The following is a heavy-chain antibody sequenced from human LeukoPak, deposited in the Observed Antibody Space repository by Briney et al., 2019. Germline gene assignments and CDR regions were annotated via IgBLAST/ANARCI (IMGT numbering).Heavy chain of an antibody. J-gene: IGHJ4*02. CDR3: ARSGVIGPYYFDY. CDR1: GGSISSYY. Sequence: KSSETLSLTCTVSGGSISSYYWSWIRQPAGKGLEWIGRIYTSGTTHYNPSLKSRVTMSADTSKNQFSLKLSSVTAADTAVYYCARSGVIGPYYFDYWGQGTLVTVSS. V-gene: IGHV4-4*07. D-gene: IGHD3-10*01. CDR2: IYTSGTT.